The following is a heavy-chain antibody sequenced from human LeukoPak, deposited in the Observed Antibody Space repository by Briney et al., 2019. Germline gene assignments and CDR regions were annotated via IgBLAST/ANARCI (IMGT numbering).Heavy chain of an antibody. J-gene: IGHJ4*02. Sequence: PGGSLRLSCAASGFTFSSYAMSGVRQAPGKGLEGVSAISGSGGSTYYADSVKGRFTISRDNSKNTLYLQMNSLRAEDTAVYYCAKDGGTMVRGVIINPFDYWGQGTLVTVSS. CDR1: GFTFSSYA. D-gene: IGHD3-10*01. CDR3: AKDGGTMVRGVIINPFDY. V-gene: IGHV3-23*01. CDR2: ISGSGGST.